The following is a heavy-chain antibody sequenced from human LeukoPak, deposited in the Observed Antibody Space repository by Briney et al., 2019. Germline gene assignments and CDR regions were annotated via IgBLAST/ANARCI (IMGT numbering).Heavy chain of an antibody. V-gene: IGHV3-23*01. CDR3: AKDRSDLAATSAFDV. Sequence: GGSLRLSCAASGFTFSNYAMSWVRQAPGKGLEWASTFSHTGDTTFYADSVKGRFTISRDNSKNTLYLQMNSLRAEDTAVYFCAKDRSDLAATSAFDVWGQGTMVTASS. D-gene: IGHD2-15*01. CDR1: GFTFSNYA. J-gene: IGHJ3*01. CDR2: FSHTGDTT.